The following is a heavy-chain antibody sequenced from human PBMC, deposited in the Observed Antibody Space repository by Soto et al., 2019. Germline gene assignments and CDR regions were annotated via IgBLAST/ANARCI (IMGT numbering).Heavy chain of an antibody. J-gene: IGHJ6*02. CDR1: GYTFTSYY. D-gene: IGHD3-3*01. Sequence: ASVKVSCKASGYTFTSYYMHWVRQAPGQGLEWMGIINPSGGSTSYAQKFQGRVTMTRVTSTSTVYMELSSLRSEDTAVYYCARGSPEITIFGVVMAYYGMDVWGQGTTVTVSS. CDR2: INPSGGST. CDR3: ARGSPEITIFGVVMAYYGMDV. V-gene: IGHV1-46*01.